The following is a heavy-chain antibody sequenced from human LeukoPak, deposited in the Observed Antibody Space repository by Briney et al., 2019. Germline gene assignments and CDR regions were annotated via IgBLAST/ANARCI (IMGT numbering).Heavy chain of an antibody. CDR3: AKINLWSIPVRRPNRWFDP. V-gene: IGHV1-2*02. CDR1: GYTFTGYF. Sequence: ASVKVSCKASGYTFTGYFIHWVRQAPGQGLEWMGWINPNSGATDYAQKFQGRVTMTRDTSISTAYLEMSGLTSDDTAVYYCAKINLWSIPVRRPNRWFDPWGQGTLVTVSS. CDR2: INPNSGAT. D-gene: IGHD3-10*01. J-gene: IGHJ5*02.